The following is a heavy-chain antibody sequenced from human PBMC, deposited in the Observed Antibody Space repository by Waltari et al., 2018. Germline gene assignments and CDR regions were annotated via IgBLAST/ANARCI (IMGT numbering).Heavy chain of an antibody. J-gene: IGHJ4*02. Sequence: QLQLQESGPGLVKPSGTLSLTCAVSGDSMRSTYWWSWVRQPPGKALEWMGQVHGSGKTNYNPSVASRVTISLDTYNKQFSLKVTSATAADTAVYYCARDRGRGLYLDSWGPGTLVTVSP. D-gene: IGHD2-15*01. CDR1: GDSMRSTYW. CDR2: VHGSGKT. V-gene: IGHV4-4*02. CDR3: ARDRGRGLYLDS.